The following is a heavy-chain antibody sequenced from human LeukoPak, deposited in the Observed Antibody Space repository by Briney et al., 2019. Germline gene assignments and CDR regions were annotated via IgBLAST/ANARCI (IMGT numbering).Heavy chain of an antibody. CDR2: IIPIFDTT. D-gene: IGHD2-2*01. CDR3: ARGGDCTSTYCQVDY. J-gene: IGHJ4*02. V-gene: IGHV1-69*05. Sequence: SVRVSCKASGGTFSNHAISWVRQAPGQGLEWMGGIIPIFDTTNYAQKFQGRVTITTDESTSTAYMDLNSLKSEDTAVYCCARGGDCTSTYCQVDYWGQGTLVTVSS. CDR1: GGTFSNHA.